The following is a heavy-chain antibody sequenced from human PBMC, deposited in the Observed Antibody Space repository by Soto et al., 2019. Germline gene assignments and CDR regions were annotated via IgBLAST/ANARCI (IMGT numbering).Heavy chain of an antibody. CDR3: ARAIRITMVRGVVSPDYYYYYMDV. J-gene: IGHJ6*03. D-gene: IGHD3-10*01. Sequence: SETLSLTCTVSGGSISSYYWSWIRQPPGKGLEWIGYIYYSGSTNYNPSLKSRVTISVDTSKNQFSLKLSSVTAADTVVYYCARAIRITMVRGVVSPDYYYYYMDVWGKGTTVTVSS. V-gene: IGHV4-59*01. CDR2: IYYSGST. CDR1: GGSISSYY.